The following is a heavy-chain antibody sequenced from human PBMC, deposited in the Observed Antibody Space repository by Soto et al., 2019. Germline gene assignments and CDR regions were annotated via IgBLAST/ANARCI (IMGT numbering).Heavy chain of an antibody. CDR2: TYYGSKWYN. J-gene: IGHJ4*02. V-gene: IGHV6-1*01. Sequence: SQTLSLTCAISGDSVSSNSAAWNWIRQSPSRGLEWLGRTYYGSKWYNDYAVSVKSRITINPDTSKNQFSLHLHSVTPEDTAVYYCARDRSPRSSSWYDYWGQGTLVTVSS. D-gene: IGHD6-13*01. CDR1: GDSVSSNSAA. CDR3: ARDRSPRSSSWYDY.